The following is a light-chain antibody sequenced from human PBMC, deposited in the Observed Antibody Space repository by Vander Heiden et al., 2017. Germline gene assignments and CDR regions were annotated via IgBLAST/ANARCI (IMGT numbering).Light chain of an antibody. CDR2: LGS. CDR3: MQALQTPYT. CDR1: QSLLYSNGYNY. Sequence: DIVMTQSPPSLPVTPREPASISCRSSQSLLYSNGYNYLDWYLQKPGQSPQVLIYLGSNRASGVPDRFSGSGSGTDFTLKISRVEAEDVGVYYCMQALQTPYTFGQGTKLEIK. J-gene: IGKJ2*01. V-gene: IGKV2-28*01.